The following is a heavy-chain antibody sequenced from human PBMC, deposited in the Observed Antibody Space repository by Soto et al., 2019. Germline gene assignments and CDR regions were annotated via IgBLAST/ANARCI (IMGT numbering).Heavy chain of an antibody. D-gene: IGHD3-16*02. CDR1: GGSFSDYF. CDR2: INHSGRA. CDR3: ARGRLHLGELSFNYLDF. Sequence: QVQLQQWGAGLLKPSETLSLTCAVYGGSFSDYFWSWIRQPPGKGLEWIGEINHSGRANYIPSLSRRVTISVDTSKNQFSLKLISVTAADTAVYYCARGRLHLGELSFNYLDFWGQGTLVTVSS. J-gene: IGHJ4*02. V-gene: IGHV4-34*01.